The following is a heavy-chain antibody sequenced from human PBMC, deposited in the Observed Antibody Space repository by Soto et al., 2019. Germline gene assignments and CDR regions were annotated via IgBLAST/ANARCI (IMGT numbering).Heavy chain of an antibody. CDR1: GYTFTSYG. CDR2: ISAYNGNT. Sequence: QVQLVQSGAEVKKPGASVKVSCKASGYTFTSYGISWVRQAPGQGLEWMGWISAYNGNTNYAQKRQGRVTMTTDTTTSTAYMELRSLRSDDTAVYYCARDGGDIVVVPAAIVRAFDIWGQGTMVTVSS. V-gene: IGHV1-18*01. CDR3: ARDGGDIVVVPAAIVRAFDI. D-gene: IGHD2-2*01. J-gene: IGHJ3*02.